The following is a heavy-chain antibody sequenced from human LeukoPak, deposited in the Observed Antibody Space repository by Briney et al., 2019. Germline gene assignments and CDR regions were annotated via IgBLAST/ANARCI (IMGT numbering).Heavy chain of an antibody. D-gene: IGHD2-8*01. CDR2: INHSGST. J-gene: IGHJ6*02. CDR1: GGSFSGYY. Sequence: SETLSLTCAAHGGSFSGYYWSWIRQPPGKGLEWIGEINHSGSTNYSPSLKSRVTISVDTSKHQFSLRLSSVTAADTAVYYCARESEECTNTRCYGMDVWGQGTTVTVSS. V-gene: IGHV4-34*01. CDR3: ARESEECTNTRCYGMDV.